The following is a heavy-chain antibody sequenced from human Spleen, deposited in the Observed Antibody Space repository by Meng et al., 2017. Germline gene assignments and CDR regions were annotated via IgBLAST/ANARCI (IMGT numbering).Heavy chain of an antibody. Sequence: QAQLLQPGAEVKKPGASVWISCKASGYTSASYGISWFRQAPGQGLEWMGWFVSNADTYPAQKFQGRVTMTRDTHTSTDFMELRSLRFDDTAVYYCARGTPGRSYSDYWGQGTLVTVSS. CDR1: GYTSASYG. D-gene: IGHD3-10*01. V-gene: IGHV1-18*01. CDR2: FVSNADT. J-gene: IGHJ4*02. CDR3: ARGTPGRSYSDY.